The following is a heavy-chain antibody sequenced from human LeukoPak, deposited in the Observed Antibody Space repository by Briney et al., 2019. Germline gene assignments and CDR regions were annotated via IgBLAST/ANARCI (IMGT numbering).Heavy chain of an antibody. V-gene: IGHV3-23*01. CDR2: ISGSGGST. J-gene: IGHJ5*02. CDR3: AKQGAAAGSNWFDP. CDR1: GLTFSSYA. D-gene: IGHD6-13*01. Sequence: PGGSLRLSCAASGLTFSSYAMSWVYQTPGKGLEWLSAISGSGGSTYYADSVKGGFTISRDNSKNTLYLQMNSLRAEDTAVYYCAKQGAAAGSNWFDPWGQGTLVTVSS.